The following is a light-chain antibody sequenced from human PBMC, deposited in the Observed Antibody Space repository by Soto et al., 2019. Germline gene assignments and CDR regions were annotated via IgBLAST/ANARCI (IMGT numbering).Light chain of an antibody. CDR2: DAS. CDR3: QQANSFPWT. Sequence: DIQMTQSPYSVSASVGDRVTINCRASQDISSWLAWYQQKPGKAPELLIYDASTLQSGVPSRFSGSGSGTHFTLTNTSLKPEDFATYFCQQANSFPWTFGQGTKVEIK. V-gene: IGKV1-12*01. CDR1: QDISSW. J-gene: IGKJ1*01.